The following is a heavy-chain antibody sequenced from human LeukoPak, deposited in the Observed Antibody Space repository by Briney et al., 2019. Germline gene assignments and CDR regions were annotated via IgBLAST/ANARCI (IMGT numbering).Heavy chain of an antibody. Sequence: GGSLRLSCAASGFIFSSYSMNCGRQAPGKGREWISYISSSASTTYYADSVKGRFTISRDNAKNSLYLQMNSLRDEDTAVYYCATRRWLLDYWGQGILVTVSS. V-gene: IGHV3-48*02. J-gene: IGHJ4*02. CDR2: ISSSASTT. CDR3: ATRRWLLDY. D-gene: IGHD5-24*01. CDR1: GFIFSSYS.